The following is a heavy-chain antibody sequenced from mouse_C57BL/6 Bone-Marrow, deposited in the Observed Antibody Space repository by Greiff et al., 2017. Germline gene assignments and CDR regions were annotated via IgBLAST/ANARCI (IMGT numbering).Heavy chain of an antibody. CDR3: TRGRGWLLPFAY. D-gene: IGHD2-3*01. CDR2: IDPETGGT. CDR1: GYTFTDYE. V-gene: IGHV1-15*01. J-gene: IGHJ3*01. Sequence: QVQLQQSGAELVRPGASVTLSCKASGYTFTDYEMHWVKQTPVHGLEWIGAIDPETGGTAYNQKFKGKAILTADKSSSTAYMELRSLTSEDSAVYYCTRGRGWLLPFAYGGQGTLVTVSA.